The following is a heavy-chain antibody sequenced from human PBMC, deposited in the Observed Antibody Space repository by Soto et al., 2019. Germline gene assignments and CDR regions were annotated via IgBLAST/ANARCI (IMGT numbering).Heavy chain of an antibody. CDR2: ISSSGSTM. J-gene: IGHJ4*02. D-gene: IGHD6-19*01. CDR3: VRWTPVADN. CDR1: GFTFSDYY. V-gene: IGHV3-11*01. Sequence: QVQLVESGGGLVEPGGSLRVSCAASGFTFSDYYMTWIRQAPGKGLEWVSYISSSGSTMDYADSVKGRFTVSRDNTKDSLFLQMNSLRTEDTAVYYCVRWTPVADNWGQGALVTVSS.